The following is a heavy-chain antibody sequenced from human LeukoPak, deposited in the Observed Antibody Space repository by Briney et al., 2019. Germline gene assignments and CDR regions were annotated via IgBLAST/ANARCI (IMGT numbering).Heavy chain of an antibody. CDR3: ARGGKTWGVSDY. CDR2: ISSSSSTI. J-gene: IGHJ4*02. D-gene: IGHD3-10*01. V-gene: IGHV3-48*04. CDR1: GFTFRTYS. Sequence: GGSLRLSCAGSGFTFRTYSMNWVRQAPGKGLEWVSYISSSSSTIYYADSVKGRFTISRDNAKDSLYLQMNSLRAEDTPVYYCARGGKTWGVSDYWGQGTLVTVSS.